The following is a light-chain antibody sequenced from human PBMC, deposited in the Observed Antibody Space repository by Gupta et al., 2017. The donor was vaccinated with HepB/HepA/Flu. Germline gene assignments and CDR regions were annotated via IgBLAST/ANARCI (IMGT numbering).Light chain of an antibody. CDR1: KLGDKY. CDR3: QAWDSSTDVV. V-gene: IGLV3-1*01. CDR2: QNS. Sequence: SYELTQPPSVSVSPGKTASITCAGDKLGDKYACWYQQKPGQSPVLVIYQNSKWPSGIPERFSGSKSGNTATLTISGTQAMDEADYYCQAWDSSTDVVFGGGTKLTVL. J-gene: IGLJ2*01.